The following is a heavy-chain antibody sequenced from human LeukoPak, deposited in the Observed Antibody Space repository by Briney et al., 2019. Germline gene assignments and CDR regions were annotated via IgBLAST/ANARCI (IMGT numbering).Heavy chain of an antibody. D-gene: IGHD4-17*01. CDR3: ASNYGDYAPFDY. V-gene: IGHV1-69*05. J-gene: IGHJ4*02. CDR1: GGTFSSYA. Sequence: GASVKVSCKAYGGTFSSYAISWVRQAPGQGLEWMGGIIPIFGTANYAQKFQGRVTITTDESTSTAYMELSSLRSEDTAVYYCASNYGDYAPFDYWGQGTLVTVSS. CDR2: IIPIFGTA.